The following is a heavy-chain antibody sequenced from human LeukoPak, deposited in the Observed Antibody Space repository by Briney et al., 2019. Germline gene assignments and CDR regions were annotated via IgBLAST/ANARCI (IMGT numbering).Heavy chain of an antibody. J-gene: IGHJ5*02. CDR1: GGSISSYY. CDR3: ARAAYYDFWSGSGWFDP. Sequence: SETLSLTCSVSGGSISSYYWSWIRQPPGKGLEWIGYIYYNGSTNYNPSLKSRVTISVDTSKNQFSLKPSSVTAADTAVYYCARAAYYDFWSGSGWFDPWGQGTLVTVSS. V-gene: IGHV4-59*01. D-gene: IGHD3-3*01. CDR2: IYYNGST.